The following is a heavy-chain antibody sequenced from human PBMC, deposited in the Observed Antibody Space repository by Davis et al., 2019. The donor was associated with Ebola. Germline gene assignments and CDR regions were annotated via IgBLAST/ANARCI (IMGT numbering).Heavy chain of an antibody. CDR3: ASVSGSYYRFDY. Sequence: GESLKISCAASGFTFSSYSMNWVRQAPGKGLEWVSSISSSSSYIYYADSVKGRFTISRDNAKNSLYLQMNSLRAEDTAVYYCASVSGSYYRFDYWGQGTLVTVSS. D-gene: IGHD1-26*01. V-gene: IGHV3-21*01. CDR1: GFTFSSYS. J-gene: IGHJ4*02. CDR2: ISSSSSYI.